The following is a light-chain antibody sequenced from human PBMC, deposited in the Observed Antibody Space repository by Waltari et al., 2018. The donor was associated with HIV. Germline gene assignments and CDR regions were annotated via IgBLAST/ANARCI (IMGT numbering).Light chain of an antibody. Sequence: QLVLTQSPSASASLGASVKLTCTLSSGHTNYAIAWHQQQPEKGPRYLMNLKSDGSHSKGDGIPDRFSGSSSGAERYLTISSLQSEDKADYYCQTWGTGIQVFGGGTKLTVL. CDR1: SGHTNYA. CDR2: LKSDGSH. J-gene: IGLJ3*02. V-gene: IGLV4-69*02. CDR3: QTWGTGIQV.